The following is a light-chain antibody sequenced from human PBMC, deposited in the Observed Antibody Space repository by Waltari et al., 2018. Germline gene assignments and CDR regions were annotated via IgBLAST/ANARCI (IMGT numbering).Light chain of an antibody. CDR2: EVS. Sequence: QSALTQPPSASGSPGQSVTISCTGTSSDVGGYNYVSWYQHHPGKAPKVMIYEVSKRPSGVPDRFSGSKSGNTASLTVSGLQTEDEADYYCSSYAGSNIVFGTGTKVTVL. V-gene: IGLV2-8*01. CDR3: SSYAGSNIV. CDR1: SSDVGGYNY. J-gene: IGLJ1*01.